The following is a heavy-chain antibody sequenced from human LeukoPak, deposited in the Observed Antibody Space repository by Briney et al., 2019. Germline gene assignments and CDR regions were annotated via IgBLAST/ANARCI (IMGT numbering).Heavy chain of an antibody. D-gene: IGHD3-22*01. CDR3: ARAIGSYYDSSGYNL. CDR1: GFTVSRNY. Sequence: QPGGSLRLSCAASGFTVSRNYMSWVRQAPGKGLEWVSVIYSGGSTYYADSVKGRFTISRDNSKNTLYLQMNSLRVEDTAVYYCARAIGSYYDSSGYNLWGQGTLVTVSS. V-gene: IGHV3-66*01. J-gene: IGHJ5*02. CDR2: IYSGGST.